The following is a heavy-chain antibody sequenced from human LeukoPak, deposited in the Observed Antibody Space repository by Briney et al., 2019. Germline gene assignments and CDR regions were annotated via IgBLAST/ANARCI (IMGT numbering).Heavy chain of an antibody. CDR2: INHSGST. Sequence: PSETLSLTCAVYGGSFSDYYWSWIRQPPGKGLEWIGEINHSGSTNYNPSLKSRVTISVDTSKNQFSLKLSSVTAADTAVYYCAAGTPGFDYWGQGTLVTVSS. D-gene: IGHD2-15*01. CDR3: AAGTPGFDY. CDR1: GGSFSDYY. V-gene: IGHV4-34*01. J-gene: IGHJ4*02.